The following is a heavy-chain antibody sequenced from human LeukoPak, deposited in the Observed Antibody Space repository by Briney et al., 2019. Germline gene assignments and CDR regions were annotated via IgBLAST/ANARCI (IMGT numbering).Heavy chain of an antibody. D-gene: IGHD2-21*02. J-gene: IGHJ3*01. CDR2: IYPGDSDT. Sequence: GESLKISCKGSGYSFTSYWIGWVRQMPGKGLEWMGIIYPGDSDTRYSPSSQGQVTISADKSISTAYLQWSSLKASDTAMYYCARGHHVVVATATWASDAFDLWGQGTMVIVSS. CDR1: GYSFTSYW. CDR3: ARGHHVVVATATWASDAFDL. V-gene: IGHV5-51*01.